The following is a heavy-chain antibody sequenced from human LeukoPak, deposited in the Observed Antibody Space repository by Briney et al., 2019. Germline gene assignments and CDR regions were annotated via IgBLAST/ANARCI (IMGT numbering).Heavy chain of an antibody. J-gene: IGHJ6*03. CDR2: IFPSGDEI. D-gene: IGHD3-22*01. Sequence: PGGSLRLSCAASGFTFSSFPMIWVRQAPGKGLEWVSSIFPSGDEIHYADSVKGRFTISRDNAKNSLYLQMNSLRAEDTAVYYCARRYYYDSSGLYYYYYMDVWGKGTTVTVSS. CDR1: GFTFSSFP. V-gene: IGHV3-21*01. CDR3: ARRYYYDSSGLYYYYYMDV.